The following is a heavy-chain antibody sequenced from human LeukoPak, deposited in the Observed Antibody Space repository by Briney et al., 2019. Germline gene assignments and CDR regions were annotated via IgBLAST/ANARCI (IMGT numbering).Heavy chain of an antibody. CDR3: ARDLNYGGNSGFDY. CDR1: GGSISSGGYY. Sequence: SQTLSLTCTVSGGSISSGGYYWRWIRQHPGKGLEWIGYIYYSGSTYYNPSLKSRVTISVDTSKNQFSLKLSSVTAADTAVYYCARDLNYGGNSGFDYWGQGTLVTVSS. V-gene: IGHV4-31*03. J-gene: IGHJ4*02. D-gene: IGHD4-23*01. CDR2: IYYSGST.